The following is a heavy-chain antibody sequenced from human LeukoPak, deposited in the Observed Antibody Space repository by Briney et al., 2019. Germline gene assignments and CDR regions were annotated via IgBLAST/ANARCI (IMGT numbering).Heavy chain of an antibody. D-gene: IGHD3-10*01. V-gene: IGHV3-23*01. CDR3: AKVANRGWGDAFDI. J-gene: IGHJ3*02. CDR2: ISGSGGST. Sequence: GGTLRLSCAASGFTFSSYGMSWVRQAPGKGLEWVSAISGSGGSTYHADSVKGRFTISRDNSKNTLYQQMNSLRAEDTAVYYCAKVANRGWGDAFDIWGQGTMVTVSS. CDR1: GFTFSSYG.